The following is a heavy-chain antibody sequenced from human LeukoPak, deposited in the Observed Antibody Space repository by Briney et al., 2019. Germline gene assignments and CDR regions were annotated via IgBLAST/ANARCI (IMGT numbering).Heavy chain of an antibody. V-gene: IGHV4-30-4*01. Sequence: TSETLSLTCTVSGGSISSGDYYWSWIRQPPGKGLEWIGYIYYSGSTYYNPSLKSRVTISVDTSKNQFSLKLSSVTAADTAVYYCASSRGQLALRGWWYWGQGTLVTVSS. CDR1: GGSISSGDYY. J-gene: IGHJ4*02. CDR2: IYYSGST. D-gene: IGHD6-6*01. CDR3: ASSRGQLALRGWWY.